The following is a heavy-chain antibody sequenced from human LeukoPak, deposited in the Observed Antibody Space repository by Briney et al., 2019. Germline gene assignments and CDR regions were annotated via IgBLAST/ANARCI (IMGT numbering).Heavy chain of an antibody. D-gene: IGHD3-22*01. CDR2: ISYSSSTI. J-gene: IGHJ4*02. CDR1: GFTFSSYS. Sequence: AGGSLRLSCAASGFTFSSYSMNWVRQAPGKGLEWVSYISYSSSTIYYADSVKGRFTISRDNAKNSLYLQMNSLRAEDTAMYYCARLATPKSTQYFFESSGYHYPAPADYWGQGTLVTVSS. V-gene: IGHV3-48*01. CDR3: ARLATPKSTQYFFESSGYHYPAPADY.